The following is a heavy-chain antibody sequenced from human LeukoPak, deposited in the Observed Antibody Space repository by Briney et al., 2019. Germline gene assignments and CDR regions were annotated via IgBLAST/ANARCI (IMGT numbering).Heavy chain of an antibody. CDR1: GSNVSTNY. V-gene: IGHV3-66*01. Sequence: GGSLRLSCAASGSNVSTNYLSWVRQAPGKGLEWVSIIYSGGSTYYADSVKGRFTISRDNSKNTLYLQMNSLRAEDTAVYYCATGYSPGYYWGQGTLVTVSS. D-gene: IGHD5-18*01. CDR2: IYSGGST. CDR3: ATGYSPGYY. J-gene: IGHJ4*02.